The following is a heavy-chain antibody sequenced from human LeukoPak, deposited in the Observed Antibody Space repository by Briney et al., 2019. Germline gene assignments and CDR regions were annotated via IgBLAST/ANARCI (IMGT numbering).Heavy chain of an antibody. CDR1: RFTFSSYW. V-gene: IGHV3-74*01. J-gene: IGHJ3*02. CDR3: ARDRGREYSSSSAAFDI. CDR2: TNTDGSST. Sequence: SGGSLRLSCAASRFTFSSYWMHWVRQAPGKGLVWVSRTNTDGSSTSYADSVKGRFTISRDNAKNTLYLQMNSLRAEDTAVYYCARDRGREYSSSSAAFDIWGQGTMVTLSS. D-gene: IGHD6-6*01.